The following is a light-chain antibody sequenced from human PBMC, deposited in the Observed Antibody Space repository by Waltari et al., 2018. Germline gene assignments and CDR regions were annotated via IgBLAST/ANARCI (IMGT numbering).Light chain of an antibody. J-gene: IGLJ1*01. CDR1: ELPRKY. Sequence: SYELTQPPSVSVSPGQTARITCSGHELPRKYAYWFQQKSGQAPRLVIYEDTKRPSGIPEGFSGSSSGTVATLTITGAQVDDEADCYCYSSDSTGLRVFGGGTTVVVL. CDR2: EDT. CDR3: YSSDSTGLRV. V-gene: IGLV3-10*01.